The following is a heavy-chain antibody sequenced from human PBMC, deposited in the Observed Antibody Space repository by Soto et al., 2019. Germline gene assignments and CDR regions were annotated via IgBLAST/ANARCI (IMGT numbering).Heavy chain of an antibody. V-gene: IGHV6-1*01. CDR1: GDSVSSNRGA. CDR3: ARLSIAGRLEYYYYGMDV. CDR2: TYYRPKWYK. Sequence: SQTLSLPCVISGDSVSSNRGAWNWIRQSPSRGLEWLGRTYYRPKWYKDYAESVKSRMTINPDTSKNQFSLLLNSVTPEDTALYYCARLSIAGRLEYYYYGMDVWGQGTTVTVSS. D-gene: IGHD6-6*01. J-gene: IGHJ6*02.